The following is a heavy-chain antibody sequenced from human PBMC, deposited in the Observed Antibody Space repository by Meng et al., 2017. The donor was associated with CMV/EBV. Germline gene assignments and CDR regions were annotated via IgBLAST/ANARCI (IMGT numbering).Heavy chain of an antibody. J-gene: IGHJ5*02. D-gene: IGHD2-2*02. CDR2: INHSGST. Sequence: ESLKISCAVYGGSFSGYYWSWIRQPPGKGLEWIGEINHSGSTNYNPSLKSRVTISVDTSKNQFSLKLSSVTAADTAVYYCARVRVLPNRGTKLLYLNWFDPWGQGTLVTVSS. CDR1: GGSFSGYY. V-gene: IGHV4-34*01. CDR3: ARVRVLPNRGTKLLYLNWFDP.